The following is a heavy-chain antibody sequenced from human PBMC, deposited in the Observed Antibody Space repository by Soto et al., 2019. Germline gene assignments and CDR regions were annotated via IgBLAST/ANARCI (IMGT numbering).Heavy chain of an antibody. D-gene: IGHD2-8*01. Sequence: QVHLQESGPGLVKPSETLSLTCAISGDSIGNFYWSWIRQPAGKGLESLGRLSASGRTNYSPSLQSRVTMSLDRSKKRFSLRLTSVSAADTAVYFCARGMGRYFDIWGRGTLVTVSS. CDR1: GDSIGNFY. CDR3: ARGMGRYFDI. V-gene: IGHV4-4*07. J-gene: IGHJ2*01. CDR2: LSASGRT.